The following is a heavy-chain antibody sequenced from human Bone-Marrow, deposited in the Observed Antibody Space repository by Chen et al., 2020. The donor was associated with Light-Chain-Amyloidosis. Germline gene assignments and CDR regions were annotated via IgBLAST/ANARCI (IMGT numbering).Heavy chain of an antibody. Sequence: VISYDGRNKYYADSVKGRFTISRDNSKNTLYLQMNSLRAEDTAVYYCARDDGSTVGFDYWGQGTLVTVSS. V-gene: IGHV3-30*01. CDR3: ARDDGSTVGFDY. CDR2: ISYDGRNK. J-gene: IGHJ4*02. D-gene: IGHD6-13*01.